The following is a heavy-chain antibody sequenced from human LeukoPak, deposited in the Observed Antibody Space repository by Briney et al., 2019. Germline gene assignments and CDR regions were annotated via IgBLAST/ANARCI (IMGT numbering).Heavy chain of an antibody. Sequence: PGGSLRLSCAASGLTFSSYAMSWVRQAPGKGLEWVSAISGSGGSTYYADSVKGRFTISRDNSKNTLYLQMNSLRAEDTAVYYCAKDNYDFWSGYIYWGQGTLVTVSS. CDR3: AKDNYDFWSGYIY. CDR1: GLTFSSYA. CDR2: ISGSGGST. V-gene: IGHV3-23*01. D-gene: IGHD3-3*01. J-gene: IGHJ4*02.